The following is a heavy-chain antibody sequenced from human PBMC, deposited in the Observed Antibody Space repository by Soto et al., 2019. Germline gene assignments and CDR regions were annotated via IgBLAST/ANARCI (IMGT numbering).Heavy chain of an antibody. V-gene: IGHV1-69*13. CDR3: ADVRYFDLKGYYGMDV. Sequence: SVKVSCKASGGTFSSYAISWVRQAPGQGLEWMGGIIPIFGTANYAQKFQGRVTITADESTSTAYMELSSLRSEDTAVYYCADVRYFDLKGYYGMDVWGQGTTVTVSS. CDR1: GGTFSSYA. J-gene: IGHJ6*02. CDR2: IIPIFGTA. D-gene: IGHD3-9*01.